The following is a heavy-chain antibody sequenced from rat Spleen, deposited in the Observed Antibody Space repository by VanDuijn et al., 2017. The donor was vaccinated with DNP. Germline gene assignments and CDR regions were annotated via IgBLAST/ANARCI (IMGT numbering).Heavy chain of an antibody. D-gene: IGHD1-4*01. Sequence: QVRLRESGPGLVQPSHTLSLTCTVSGFSLTSYAVSWVRQPPGKGLEWIAAMSSGGNTYYNSGLKSRLSISRDTSKSQVFLKVNSLQTEDIATYYCAGEDYGYTYFDYWGQGVMVTVSS. V-gene: IGHV2S12*01. CDR3: AGEDYGYTYFDY. J-gene: IGHJ2*01. CDR1: GFSLTSYA. CDR2: MSSGGNT.